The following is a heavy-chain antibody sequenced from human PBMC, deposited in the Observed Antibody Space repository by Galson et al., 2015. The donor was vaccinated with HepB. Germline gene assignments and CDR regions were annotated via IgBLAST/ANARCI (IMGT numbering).Heavy chain of an antibody. CDR3: ARDASGSGSYWGYYYYGMDV. V-gene: IGHV3-21*01. D-gene: IGHD3-10*01. J-gene: IGHJ6*02. Sequence: SLRLSCAASGFTFNTYSMNWVRQAPGKGLEWVSCISSSSNYIYYADSMKGRFTISRDNAKNSLYLQMNSLRAEDTAVYYCARDASGSGSYWGYYYYGMDVWGQGTTVTVSS. CDR1: GFTFNTYS. CDR2: ISSSSNYI.